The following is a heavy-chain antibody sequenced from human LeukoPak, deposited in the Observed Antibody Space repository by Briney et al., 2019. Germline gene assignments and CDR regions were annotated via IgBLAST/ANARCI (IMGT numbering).Heavy chain of an antibody. J-gene: IGHJ3*01. CDR3: AKDLDYYDGSGWTDAFDV. CDR2: IKTDGSVT. D-gene: IGHD3-22*01. V-gene: IGHV3-7*01. CDR1: GFTFGTYW. Sequence: GGSLRLSCAASGFTFGTYWMTWVRQAPGKGLEWVANIKTDGSVTNYVDSVKGRFTISRDNAKNSLYLQVNSLRAEDTAMYYCAKDLDYYDGSGWTDAFDVWGQGTMVTVSS.